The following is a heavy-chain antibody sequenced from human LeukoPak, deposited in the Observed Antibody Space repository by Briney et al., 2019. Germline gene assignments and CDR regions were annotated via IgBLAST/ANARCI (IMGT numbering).Heavy chain of an antibody. V-gene: IGHV1-18*01. CDR1: GYTFTSYG. CDR3: ARDPYDSSGYYSDDAFDI. CDR2: ISAYNGNT. D-gene: IGHD3-22*01. J-gene: IGHJ3*02. Sequence: ASVKVSCKASGYTFTSYGISWVRQAPGQGLEWMGWISAYNGNTNYAQKLQGRVTMTTDTSTSTAYMELRSLRSDDTAVYYCARDPYDSSGYYSDDAFDIWGQGAMVTVSS.